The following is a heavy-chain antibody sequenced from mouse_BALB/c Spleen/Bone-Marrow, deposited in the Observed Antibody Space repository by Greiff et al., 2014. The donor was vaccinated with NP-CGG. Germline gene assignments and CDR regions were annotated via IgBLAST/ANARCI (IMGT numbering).Heavy chain of an antibody. Sequence: QVQLQQPGAELVRPGSSVKISCKASGYAFSSYWMNWVKQRPGQGLEWIGQIYPGDGDTNYNGKFKGKATLTADKSSSTAYMQLSSLTSQDSAVYFCARVRNWADYWGQGTTLTVSS. V-gene: IGHV1-80*01. D-gene: IGHD4-1*01. CDR2: IYPGDGDT. CDR3: ARVRNWADY. CDR1: GYAFSSYW. J-gene: IGHJ2*01.